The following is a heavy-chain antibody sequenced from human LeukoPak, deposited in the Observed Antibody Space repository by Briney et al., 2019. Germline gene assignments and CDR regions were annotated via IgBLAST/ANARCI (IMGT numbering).Heavy chain of an antibody. CDR2: IGYNERYK. CDR3: AKDQGYSQDY. V-gene: IGHV3-30*02. Sequence: GGSLRLSCAASGFTFTNYGIQWVRQAPGKGLEWVAFIGYNERYKYYADSAKGRLTISRENSKNSLYVQMNDMQGEDTGVYYCAKDQGYSQDYWGQGTLVTVSS. J-gene: IGHJ4*02. CDR1: GFTFTNYG. D-gene: IGHD5-18*01.